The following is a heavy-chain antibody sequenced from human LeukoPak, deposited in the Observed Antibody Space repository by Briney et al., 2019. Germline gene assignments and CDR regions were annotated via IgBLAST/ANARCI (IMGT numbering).Heavy chain of an antibody. D-gene: IGHD5-24*01. CDR3: ARPQDGYNPNFFDY. CDR2: ISTFNGNT. CDR1: GYTFTSYD. Sequence: GASVKVSCKASGYTFTSYDINWVRQAPGQGLEWMGWISTFNGNTNYAQKLQGRVTITTDTSTDTAYMELRSLRSDDTAVYYCARPQDGYNPNFFDYWGQGTLVTVSS. J-gene: IGHJ4*02. V-gene: IGHV1-18*01.